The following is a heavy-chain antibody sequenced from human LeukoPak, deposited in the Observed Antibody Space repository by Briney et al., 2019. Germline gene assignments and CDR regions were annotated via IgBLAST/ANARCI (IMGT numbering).Heavy chain of an antibody. CDR1: GYTFTSYG. CDR2: ISTYNGNT. D-gene: IGHD4-11*01. V-gene: IGHV1-18*01. CDR3: ARDPTTQTFDY. Sequence: ASVKVSCKASGYTFTSYGISWVRQAPGQGLEWMGWISTYNGNTNYAQKLQGRVTITTDTSTTTAYMEPRRLTSDDTAVYYCARDPTTQTFDYWGQGTLVTVSS. J-gene: IGHJ4*02.